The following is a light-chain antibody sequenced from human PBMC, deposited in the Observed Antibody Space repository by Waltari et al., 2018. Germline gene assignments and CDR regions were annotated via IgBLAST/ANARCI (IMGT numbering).Light chain of an antibody. CDR3: QQYDGEVVS. CDR1: QSVTSIS. Sequence: EIVLTHSPGTPSLSPGERATLSSRASQSVTSISLAWYQQKLGQAPRLLIYCTSSRATGIPDRFSGSGSGTDFTLTISRLEPEDFAVYYCQQYDGEVVSFGGGTKVEI. V-gene: IGKV3-20*01. J-gene: IGKJ4*01. CDR2: CTS.